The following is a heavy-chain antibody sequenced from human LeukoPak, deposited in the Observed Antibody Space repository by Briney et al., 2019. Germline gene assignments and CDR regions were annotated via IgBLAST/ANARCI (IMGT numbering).Heavy chain of an antibody. D-gene: IGHD2-21*02. J-gene: IGHJ4*02. CDR1: GFTFSGYA. CDR3: AKIAPWGIVTATDGFDY. Sequence: GGSLRLSCAASGFTFSGYAMSWVRQAPGKGLEWVSGISDSGGSTYYADSVKGHLTISRDNSKKTLYLQMNSLRAEDTAVYYCAKIAPWGIVTATDGFDYWGQGTQVLVSS. CDR2: ISDSGGST. V-gene: IGHV3-23*01.